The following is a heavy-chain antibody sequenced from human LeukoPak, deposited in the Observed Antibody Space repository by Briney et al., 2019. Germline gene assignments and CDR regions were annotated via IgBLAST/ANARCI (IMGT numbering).Heavy chain of an antibody. CDR3: AGGGGLDV. V-gene: IGHV3-7*03. CDR1: GFTFSSYW. J-gene: IGHJ6*02. D-gene: IGHD3-16*01. CDR2: INHNGNVN. Sequence: GGSLRLSCAASGFTFSSYWMNWARQAPGKGLEWVASINHNGNVNYYVDSVKGRFTISRDNAKNSLYLQMSNLRAEDTAVYFCAGGGGLDVWGQGASVTVSS.